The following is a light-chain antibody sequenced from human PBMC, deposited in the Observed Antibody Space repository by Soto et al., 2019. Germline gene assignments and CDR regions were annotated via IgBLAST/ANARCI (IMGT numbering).Light chain of an antibody. CDR1: SSNLGADYD. CDR2: GNT. Sequence: QAVVTQPPSLSGAPGQRVTISCTGTSSNLGADYDVNWYQQLPGTAPKVLINGNTYRPSGVPARFSGSKSGTSASLVITDLQAEDEGDYYCQSYDSSLSAYVFGGGTQLTVL. V-gene: IGLV1-40*01. J-gene: IGLJ3*02. CDR3: QSYDSSLSAYV.